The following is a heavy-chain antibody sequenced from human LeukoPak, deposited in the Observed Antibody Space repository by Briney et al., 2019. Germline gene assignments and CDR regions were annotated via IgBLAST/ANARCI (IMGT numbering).Heavy chain of an antibody. Sequence: GGSLRLSCSASGFTFNSYVMHWVRQAPGKGLEYVSAISSNGGSTYYADSVKGRFTISRDNSKNTLYLQMKSLRADDTAVYYCARGCYYERSGSCPFDYWGQGTLVTVSS. D-gene: IGHD3-22*01. J-gene: IGHJ4*02. V-gene: IGHV3-64*04. CDR1: GFTFNSYV. CDR2: ISSNGGST. CDR3: ARGCYYERSGSCPFDY.